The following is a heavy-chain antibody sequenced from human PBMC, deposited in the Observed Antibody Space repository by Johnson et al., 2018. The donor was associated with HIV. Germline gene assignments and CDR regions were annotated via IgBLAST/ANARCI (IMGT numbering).Heavy chain of an antibody. D-gene: IGHD1-26*01. CDR3: ATFGGGSFHAFDI. CDR1: GFTVSNNY. Sequence: VQLVESGGGLVQPGESLRLSCAASGFTVSNNYMHWVRQAPGKGLEWVANIKQDGSEKYYVDSLKGRFTISRDNAKNSLYLQMNSLRAEDTAVYYCATFGGGSFHAFDIWGQGTMVTVSS. CDR2: IKQDGSEK. J-gene: IGHJ3*02. V-gene: IGHV3-7*03.